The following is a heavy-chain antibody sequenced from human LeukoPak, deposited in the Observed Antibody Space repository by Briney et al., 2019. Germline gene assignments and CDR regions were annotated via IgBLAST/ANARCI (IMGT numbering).Heavy chain of an antibody. V-gene: IGHV1-69*13. Sequence: GASVKVSCKASGGTFSSYATSWVRQAPGQGLEWMGGIIPIFGTANYAQKFQGRVTITADESTSTAYMELSSLRSEDTAVYYCAREGSDIVVVPAAIKNAFDIWGQGTMVTVSS. CDR3: AREGSDIVVVPAAIKNAFDI. CDR1: GGTFSSYA. J-gene: IGHJ3*02. D-gene: IGHD2-2*02. CDR2: IIPIFGTA.